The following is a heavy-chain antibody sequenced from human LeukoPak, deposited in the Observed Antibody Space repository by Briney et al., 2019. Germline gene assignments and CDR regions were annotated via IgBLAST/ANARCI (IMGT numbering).Heavy chain of an antibody. CDR2: MNPNSGDT. Sequence: ASVKVSCKASGYTFTSYDIHWVRQATAQGLEWMGWMNPNSGDTDYAQTFQGRVTITRNTSIRTAYMELSSLRYDDTAVYYCARAPGVTAPKDYWGQGTLVTVSS. J-gene: IGHJ4*02. CDR3: ARAPGVTAPKDY. V-gene: IGHV1-8*03. D-gene: IGHD2-21*02. CDR1: GYTFTSYD.